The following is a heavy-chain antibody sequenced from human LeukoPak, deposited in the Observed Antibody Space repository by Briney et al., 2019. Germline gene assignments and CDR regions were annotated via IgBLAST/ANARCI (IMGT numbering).Heavy chain of an antibody. D-gene: IGHD2-2*01. V-gene: IGHV3-7*01. CDR2: IKQDGSEK. Sequence: PGGSLRLSCAASGFTFSSYWMSWVRQAPGKGLECVANIKQDGSEKYYVDSVKGRFTISKDNAKNSLYLQMNSLRAEDTAVYYYARVFPSSCPDYWGQGTLVTVSS. CDR3: ARVFPSSCPDY. J-gene: IGHJ4*02. CDR1: GFTFSSYW.